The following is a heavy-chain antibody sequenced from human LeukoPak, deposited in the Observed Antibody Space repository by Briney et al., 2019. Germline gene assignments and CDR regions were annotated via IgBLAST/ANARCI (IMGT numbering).Heavy chain of an antibody. J-gene: IGHJ4*02. V-gene: IGHV1-8*03. CDR2: MNPNSGNT. Sequence: ASVEVSCKASGYTFTSYDINWVRQATGQGLEWMGWMNPNSGNTGYAQKFQGRVTITRNTSISTAYMELSSLRSEDTAVYYCARAPYGDPEFDYWGQGTLVTVSS. D-gene: IGHD4-17*01. CDR3: ARAPYGDPEFDY. CDR1: GYTFTSYD.